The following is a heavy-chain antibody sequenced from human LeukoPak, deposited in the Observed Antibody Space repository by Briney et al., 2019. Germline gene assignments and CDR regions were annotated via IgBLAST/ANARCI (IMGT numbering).Heavy chain of an antibody. V-gene: IGHV4-39*01. CDR1: GDSISRDY. CDR2: IYYSGST. Sequence: SETLSLTCTVSGDSISRDYWSWIRQPPGKGLEWIGSIYYSGSTYYNPSLKSRVTISVDTSKNQFSLKLSSVTAADTAVYYCARLNTYYYGSGSYRYYFDYWGQGTLVTVSS. D-gene: IGHD3-10*01. J-gene: IGHJ4*02. CDR3: ARLNTYYYGSGSYRYYFDY.